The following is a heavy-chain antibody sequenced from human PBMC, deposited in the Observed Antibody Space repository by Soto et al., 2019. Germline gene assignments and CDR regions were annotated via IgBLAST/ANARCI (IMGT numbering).Heavy chain of an antibody. D-gene: IGHD6-19*01. CDR1: GGSISSVNW. CDR3: VNDYSGWLSG. CDR2: ISHSGNT. J-gene: IGHJ4*02. Sequence: VQLQESGPGLVKPSGTLSLTCAVSGGSISSVNWWSWVRQPPGKGLEWIGEISHSGNTNYNPSRKSRVTISVDNSKNQISLKVNSVTAADTAVYYCVNDYSGWLSGWGQGTLVTVSS. V-gene: IGHV4-4*02.